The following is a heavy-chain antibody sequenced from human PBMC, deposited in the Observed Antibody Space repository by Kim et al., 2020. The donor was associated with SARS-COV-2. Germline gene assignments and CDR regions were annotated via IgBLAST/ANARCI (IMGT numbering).Heavy chain of an antibody. V-gene: IGHV4-59*10. Sequence: GSANYSPSIKSRVTMSVDMSKNPFSLKLSSVTAADTAVYYCAKYYGGVDSWGQGTLVTVSS. CDR3: AKYYGGVDS. J-gene: IGHJ4*02. D-gene: IGHD3-10*01. CDR2: GSA.